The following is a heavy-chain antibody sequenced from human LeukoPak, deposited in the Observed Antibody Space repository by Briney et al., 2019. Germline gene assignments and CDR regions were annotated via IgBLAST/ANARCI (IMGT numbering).Heavy chain of an antibody. D-gene: IGHD2-2*02. J-gene: IGHJ4*02. CDR1: GFTFSDYY. Sequence: PGGSLRLSCTASGFTFSDYYMCWMRQAPGKGPEWVSFISPSGSTIYYSDSAKGRFTISRDNAKNSLNLQLDSLRAEDTAVYYCARQKIGDCSSISCYSDFWGQGTLVTVSS. CDR2: ISPSGSTI. V-gene: IGHV3-11*04. CDR3: ARQKIGDCSSISCYSDF.